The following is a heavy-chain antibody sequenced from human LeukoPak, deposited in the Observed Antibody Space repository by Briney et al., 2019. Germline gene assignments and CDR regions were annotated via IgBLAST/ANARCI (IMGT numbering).Heavy chain of an antibody. CDR1: GYTFTSYY. CDR2: INPSGGST. Sequence: GSVKVSCKASGYTFTSYYMHWVRQAPGQGLEWMGIINPSGGSTSYAQKFQGRVTMTRDMSTSTVYMELSRLRSDDTAVYYCARLASLYDSSGYYWGDYWGQGTLVTVSS. CDR3: ARLASLYDSSGYYWGDY. D-gene: IGHD3-22*01. V-gene: IGHV1-46*01. J-gene: IGHJ4*02.